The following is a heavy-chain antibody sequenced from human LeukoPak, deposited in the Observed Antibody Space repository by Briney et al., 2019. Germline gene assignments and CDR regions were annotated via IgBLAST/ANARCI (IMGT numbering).Heavy chain of an antibody. CDR1: GYTFTSYA. CDR2: SNAGNGNT. Sequence: ASVKVSCKASGYTFTSYAMHWVRQAPGQRLEWMGWSNAGNGNTKYSQEFQGRVTITRDTSASTAYMELRSLRSDDTAVYYCARGLRETDAFDIRGPGTMVTVSS. CDR3: ARGLRETDAFDI. D-gene: IGHD3-10*01. J-gene: IGHJ3*02. V-gene: IGHV1-3*02.